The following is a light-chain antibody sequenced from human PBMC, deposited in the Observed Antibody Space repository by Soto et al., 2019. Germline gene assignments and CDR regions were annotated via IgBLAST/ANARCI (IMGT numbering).Light chain of an antibody. J-gene: IGKJ3*01. CDR1: QSVGSNY. V-gene: IGKV3D-20*02. CDR2: GAS. Sequence: KQARRTLSFSHGERATLSCRSSQSVGSNYLAWYQQRPGQPPNLLIFGASHRAPDIPDRFSGSGSGTEFTLTISSLQSEDFAVYYCQQRTIRRWTFAPGSKVDI. CDR3: QQRTIRRWT.